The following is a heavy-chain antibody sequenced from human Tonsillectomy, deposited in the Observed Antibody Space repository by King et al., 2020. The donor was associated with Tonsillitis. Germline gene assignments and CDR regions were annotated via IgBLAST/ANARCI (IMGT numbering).Heavy chain of an antibody. CDR1: GGSISSGGYF. CDR3: ARDLRLPTPYFDC. D-gene: IGHD6-25*01. V-gene: IGHV4-31*03. CDR2: INYSGST. Sequence: HVQLQESGPGLVKPSQTLSLTCTVSGGSISSGGYFWSWIRQHPGKGLEWIGYINYSGSTYYNPSLKSRVTISVDTSKNQFSLKLSSVTAADTAVYYCARDLRLPTPYFDCWGQGTLVTVSS. J-gene: IGHJ4*02.